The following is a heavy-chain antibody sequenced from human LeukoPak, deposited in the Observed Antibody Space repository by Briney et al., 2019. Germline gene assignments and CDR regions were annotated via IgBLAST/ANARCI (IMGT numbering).Heavy chain of an antibody. CDR3: VKEQGSGSYRTADY. D-gene: IGHD3-10*01. V-gene: IGHV3-30*18. CDR1: GFTFSSYW. J-gene: IGHJ4*02. CDR2: ITYDGDTT. Sequence: PGGSLRLSCAASGFTFSSYWMSWVRQAPGKGLEWVAVITYDGDTTYFEDSVKGRFTISRDTSKSTLYLQMNSLGAEDTAVYYCVKEQGSGSYRTADYWGQGTLVTVSS.